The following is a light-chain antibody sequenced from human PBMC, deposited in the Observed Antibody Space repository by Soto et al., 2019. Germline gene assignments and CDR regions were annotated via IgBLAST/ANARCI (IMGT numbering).Light chain of an antibody. Sequence: DIQLTQSPSTLSASVGDRVTITCGAIQSIGTWLSCYQHKPVKAPKLLIFDASTLESGVPSRFSGRGSGTDFPLTISSLQPDDFATYYCRQYNSYSKTFGQGTKVDIK. CDR1: QSIGTW. V-gene: IGKV1-5*01. CDR2: DAS. CDR3: RQYNSYSKT. J-gene: IGKJ1*01.